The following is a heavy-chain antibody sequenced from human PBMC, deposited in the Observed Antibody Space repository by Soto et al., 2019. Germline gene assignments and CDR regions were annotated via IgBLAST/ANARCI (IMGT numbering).Heavy chain of an antibody. D-gene: IGHD2-2*01. V-gene: IGHV1-18*01. CDR2: ISAYNGNT. CDR1: GYTFTSYG. J-gene: IGHJ6*03. Sequence: ASVKVSCKASGYTFTSYGISWVRQAPGQGLEWMGWISAYNGNTNYAQKLQGRVTMTTDTSTSTAYMGLRSLRSDDTAVYYCARVRLSLWGCSSTSCSKDYYYMDVWGKGTTVTVSS. CDR3: ARVRLSLWGCSSTSCSKDYYYMDV.